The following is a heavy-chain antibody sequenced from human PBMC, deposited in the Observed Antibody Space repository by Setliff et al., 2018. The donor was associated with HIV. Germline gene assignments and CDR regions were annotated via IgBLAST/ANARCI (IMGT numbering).Heavy chain of an antibody. CDR3: ARSIYGSGTYPLDI. D-gene: IGHD3-10*01. J-gene: IGHJ4*02. CDR2: MYYTGTT. CDR1: GGSLTGYH. V-gene: IGHV4-4*07. Sequence: SETLSLTCTVSGGSLTGYHWSWIRQSAGKELEWIGRMYYTGTTDYNPSLMGRVTLSIDRSKNQFALEVNSMTAADAAVYYCARSIYGSGTYPLDIWSQGTLVTAPQ.